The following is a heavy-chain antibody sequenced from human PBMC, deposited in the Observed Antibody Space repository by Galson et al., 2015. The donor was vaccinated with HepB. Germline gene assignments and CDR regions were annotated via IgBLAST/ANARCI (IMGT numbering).Heavy chain of an antibody. V-gene: IGHV3-23*01. CDR2: FGRRGDT. CDR3: AKGGDYGGILTD. D-gene: IGHD4-23*01. Sequence: SLRLSCAASGFTFSSYAMSWVRQAPGKGLEWVSAFGRRGDTYYADSVKGRFIISRDNSKSMLYLQMDILRAEDTAVYYCAKGGDYGGILTDWGQGTLVTVSS. CDR1: GFTFSSYA. J-gene: IGHJ4*02.